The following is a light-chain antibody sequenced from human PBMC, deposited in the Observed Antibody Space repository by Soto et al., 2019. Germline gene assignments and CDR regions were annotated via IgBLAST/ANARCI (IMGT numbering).Light chain of an antibody. CDR1: SSDVGGYNY. J-gene: IGLJ1*01. CDR2: DVS. CDR3: SSYTSSGTYV. V-gene: IGLV2-14*01. Sequence: QSVLTQPASVSGSPGQSITISCTGTSSDVGGYNYVSWYQQHPGKAPKLMIYDVSNRPSGVSYRFSGSKSGNTASLTISGLQAEDEADYYCSSYTSSGTYVFGAGTKV.